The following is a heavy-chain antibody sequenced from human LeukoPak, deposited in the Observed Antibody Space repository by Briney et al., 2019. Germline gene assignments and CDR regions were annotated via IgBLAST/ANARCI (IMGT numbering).Heavy chain of an antibody. Sequence: GGSLRPSCAASGFTFSSYAMSWVRQAPGKGLEWVSAVSGSGGSTYYADSVKGRFTISRDNSKNTLYLQMNSLRAEDTAVYYCAKDRWLYGSGSYFNYWGQGTLVTVSS. CDR2: VSGSGGST. CDR3: AKDRWLYGSGSYFNY. CDR1: GFTFSSYA. V-gene: IGHV3-23*01. D-gene: IGHD3-10*01. J-gene: IGHJ4*02.